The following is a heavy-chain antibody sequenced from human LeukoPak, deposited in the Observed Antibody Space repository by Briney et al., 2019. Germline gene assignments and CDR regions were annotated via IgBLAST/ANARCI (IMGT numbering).Heavy chain of an antibody. V-gene: IGHV1-69*02. D-gene: IGHD4-17*01. CDR3: ARVTTVTTEGLDWFDP. Sequence: GASVKVSCKASGGTFSSYTISWVRQAPGQGLEWMGRIIPILGIANYAQKFQGRGTITADKSTSTAYMELSSLRSEDTAVYYCARVTTVTTEGLDWFDPWGQGTLVTVSS. J-gene: IGHJ5*02. CDR2: IIPILGIA. CDR1: GGTFSSYT.